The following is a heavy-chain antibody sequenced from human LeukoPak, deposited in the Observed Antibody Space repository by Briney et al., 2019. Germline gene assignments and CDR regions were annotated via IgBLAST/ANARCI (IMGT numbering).Heavy chain of an antibody. CDR3: ARTRSSGYLTFDY. CDR1: EFTFSIYS. V-gene: IGHV3-48*01. D-gene: IGHD3-22*01. CDR2: ITNSGNSK. J-gene: IGHJ4*02. Sequence: GGSLSLSVAASEFTFSIYSMNGVRQAPGKGLDGVSYITNSGNSKSYADSVKGRFTISSDNTKNSLYLQMNGLRAEDTAVYYCARTRSSGYLTFDYWGQGILVTDSS.